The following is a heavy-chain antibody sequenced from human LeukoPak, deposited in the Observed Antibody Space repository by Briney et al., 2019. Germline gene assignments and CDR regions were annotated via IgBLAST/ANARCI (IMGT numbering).Heavy chain of an antibody. CDR2: IYSGGTT. J-gene: IGHJ4*02. V-gene: IGHV4-59*01. CDR1: GGSISNNY. CDR3: ASGSN. Sequence: SETLSLTCTVSGGSISNNYWNWIRQPPGKGLEWIGYIYSGGTTSHNPSLKSRISISVDTSKNQFSLRLSSVTAADTAVYYRASGSNWGQGILVTVSS. D-gene: IGHD1-26*01.